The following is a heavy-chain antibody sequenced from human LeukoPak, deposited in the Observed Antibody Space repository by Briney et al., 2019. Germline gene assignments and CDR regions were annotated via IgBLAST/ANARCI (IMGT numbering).Heavy chain of an antibody. CDR2: IGGSGVRT. J-gene: IGHJ4*02. V-gene: IGHV3-23*01. CDR1: GFTFRTYA. Sequence: PGGSLRLSCAASGFTFRTYAMTWVRQAPGKGLEWVSAIGGSGVRTYYADSVKGRFTLSRDNSRTTLYLQMNTLRADDTAVYYCAKSTGWYSSSWYLTDWGQGTLVTVSS. D-gene: IGHD6-13*01. CDR3: AKSTGWYSSSWYLTD.